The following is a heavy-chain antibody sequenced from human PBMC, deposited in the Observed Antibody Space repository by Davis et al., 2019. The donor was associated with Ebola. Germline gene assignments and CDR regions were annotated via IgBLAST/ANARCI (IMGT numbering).Heavy chain of an antibody. V-gene: IGHV3-53*01. Sequence: GESLKISCAASGFTVSSNYMSWVRQAPGKGLEWVSVIYSGGSTYYADSVKGRFTISRDNSKNTLYLQMNSLRAEDTAVYYCARWSGGGYCSSTSCYTPYYYYYMDVWGKGTTVTVSS. CDR1: GFTVSSNY. CDR2: IYSGGST. J-gene: IGHJ6*03. CDR3: ARWSGGGYCSSTSCYTPYYYYYMDV. D-gene: IGHD2-2*02.